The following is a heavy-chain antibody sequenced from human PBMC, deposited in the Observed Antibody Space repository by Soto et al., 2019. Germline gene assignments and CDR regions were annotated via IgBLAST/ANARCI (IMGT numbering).Heavy chain of an antibody. CDR3: ARHDHRAMTTNDYFDY. D-gene: IGHD4-4*01. J-gene: IGHJ4*02. Sequence: GWIRQPPGKGLEWIGSIYYSGSTYYNPSLKSRVTISVDTSKNQFSLKLSSVTAADTAVYYCARHDHRAMTTNDYFDYWGQGTLVTVSS. CDR2: IYYSGST. V-gene: IGHV4-39*01.